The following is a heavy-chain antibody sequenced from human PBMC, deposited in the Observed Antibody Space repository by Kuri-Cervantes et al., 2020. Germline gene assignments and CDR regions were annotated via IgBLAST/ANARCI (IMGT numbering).Heavy chain of an antibody. Sequence: GESLKISCAASGFTFSNAWMSWVRQAPGKGLEWVGRITSKTDGGTTDYAAPVKGRFTISRDDSKNTLYLQMNSLKTEDTAVYYCTTEQDSSSWYWYGAFDIWGQGTMVTVSS. D-gene: IGHD6-13*01. V-gene: IGHV3-15*01. J-gene: IGHJ3*02. CDR3: TTEQDSSSWYWYGAFDI. CDR1: GFTFSNAW. CDR2: ITSKTDGGTT.